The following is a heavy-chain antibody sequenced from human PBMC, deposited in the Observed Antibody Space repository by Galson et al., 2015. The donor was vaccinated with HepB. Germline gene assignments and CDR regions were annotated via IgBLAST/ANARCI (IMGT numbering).Heavy chain of an antibody. CDR2: ISFDANNK. V-gene: IGHV3-30-3*01. J-gene: IGHJ4*02. D-gene: IGHD3-22*01. CDR3: ATGHYYGSVDF. CDR1: GFTFKNSA. Sequence: SLRLSCAASGFTFKNSAMHWVRQAPGKGLQWVAVISFDANNKDYSDSVKGRFTVSRDNSNNTLYLQMNSLRGDDTAVYFCATGHYYGSVDFWGQGILVTVSS.